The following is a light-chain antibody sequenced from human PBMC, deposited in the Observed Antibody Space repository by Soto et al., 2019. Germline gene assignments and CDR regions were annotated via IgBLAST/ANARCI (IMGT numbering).Light chain of an antibody. V-gene: IGKV1-5*03. CDR2: RAS. J-gene: IGKJ1*01. CDR3: QQYDTSSRG. Sequence: DIQMTQSPSTLSASVGDRVTITCRASQSISSWLAWYQQKPGEVPKLLIYRASSLESGVPSRFSGSGSGTEFTLTISSLQPDDSATYYCQQYDTSSRGFGQGTKVDIK. CDR1: QSISSW.